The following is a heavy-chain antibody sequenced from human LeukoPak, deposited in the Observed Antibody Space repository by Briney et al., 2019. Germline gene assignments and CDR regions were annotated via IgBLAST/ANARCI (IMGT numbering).Heavy chain of an antibody. J-gene: IGHJ6*03. CDR2: IIPIFGTA. Sequence: ASVKVSCKASGGTFSSYAISWVRQAPGQGLEWMGGIIPIFGTANYAQKFQGRVTITTDESTSTAYMELSSLRSEDTAVYYCARGIAAAGGPYYYMDVWGKGTTVTVSS. CDR3: ARGIAAAGGPYYYMDV. V-gene: IGHV1-69*05. CDR1: GGTFSSYA. D-gene: IGHD6-13*01.